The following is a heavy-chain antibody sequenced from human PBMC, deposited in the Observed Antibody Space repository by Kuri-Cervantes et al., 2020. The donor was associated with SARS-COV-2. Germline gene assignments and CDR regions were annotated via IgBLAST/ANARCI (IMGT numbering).Heavy chain of an antibody. CDR1: GFTFSGYW. CDR3: ARGFRNYDFWSGYRPNYYYYYMDV. J-gene: IGHJ6*03. V-gene: IGHV3-7*01. CDR2: IKEDGSQR. Sequence: ETLSLTCAASGFTFSGYWMTWVRQAPGKGLEWVANIKEDGSQRYYVDSVKGRFTISRDNAKNSLYLQMNSLRAEDTAVYYCARGFRNYDFWSGYRPNYYYYYMDVWGKGTTVTVSS. D-gene: IGHD3-3*01.